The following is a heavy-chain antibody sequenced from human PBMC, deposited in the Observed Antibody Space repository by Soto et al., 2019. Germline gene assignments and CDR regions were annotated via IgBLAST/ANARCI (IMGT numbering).Heavy chain of an antibody. V-gene: IGHV3-30*18. J-gene: IGHJ6*03. CDR3: AKNGVAATLFGIDDYYYYMDV. Sequence: GGSLRLSCAASGFTFSSYGMHWVRQAPGKGLEWVAVISYDGSNKYYADSVKGRFTISRDNSKNTLYLQMNSLRAEDTAVYYCAKNGVAATLFGIDDYYYYMDVWGKGTTVTVSS. CDR2: ISYDGSNK. D-gene: IGHD2-15*01. CDR1: GFTFSSYG.